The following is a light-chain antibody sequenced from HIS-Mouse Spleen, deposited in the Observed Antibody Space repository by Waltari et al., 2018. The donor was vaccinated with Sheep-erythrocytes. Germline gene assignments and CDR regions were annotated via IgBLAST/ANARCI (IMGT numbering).Light chain of an antibody. Sequence: QSALTQPRSVSGSPGQSVTISCTGTSSDVGGYNYVSWYQQHPGKAPKLMIYDVSKRPSWVPERFSGSKSGNTASLTISGLQAEDEADYYCCSSTSSSSYVFGTGTKVTVL. V-gene: IGLV2-11*01. J-gene: IGLJ1*01. CDR2: DVS. CDR3: CSSTSSSSYV. CDR1: SSDVGGYNY.